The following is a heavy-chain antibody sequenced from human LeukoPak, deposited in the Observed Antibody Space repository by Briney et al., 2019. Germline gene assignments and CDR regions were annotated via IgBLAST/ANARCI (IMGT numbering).Heavy chain of an antibody. Sequence: ASVKVSCKASGYTFTSYDINWVRQAPGQGLEWMGWINPNSGGTNYAQKFQGRVTMTRDTSISTAYMELIRLRSDDTAVYYCARQGYSGHSQGAADYWGQGTLVTVSS. CDR2: INPNSGGT. V-gene: IGHV1-2*02. CDR3: ARQGYSGHSQGAADY. J-gene: IGHJ4*02. CDR1: GYTFTSYD. D-gene: IGHD4-23*01.